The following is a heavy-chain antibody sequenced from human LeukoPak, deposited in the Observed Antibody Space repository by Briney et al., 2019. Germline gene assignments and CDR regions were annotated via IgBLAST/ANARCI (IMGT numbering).Heavy chain of an antibody. V-gene: IGHV3-21*01. J-gene: IGHJ4*02. D-gene: IGHD3-16*01. CDR3: ARLGRGDFDY. CDR1: GFIFSNYW. Sequence: GGSLRLSCAASGFIFSNYWMSWVRQAPGKGLEWVSSISSSSSYIYYADSVKGRFTISRDNAKNSLYLQMNSLRAEDTAVYYCARLGRGDFDYWGQGTLVTVSS. CDR2: ISSSSSYI.